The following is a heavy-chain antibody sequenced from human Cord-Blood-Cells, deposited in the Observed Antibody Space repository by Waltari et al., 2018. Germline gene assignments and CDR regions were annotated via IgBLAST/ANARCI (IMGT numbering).Heavy chain of an antibody. CDR2: INHSGST. Sequence: QVQLQQWGAGLLKPSETLSLTCAVYGGSFSGYYWSWIHQPPGKGLEWIGEINHSGSTNYNPSLKSRVTISVDTSKNQFSLKLSSVTAADTAVYYCARALPDCSSTSCYYDYWGQGTLVTVSS. CDR3: ARALPDCSSTSCYYDY. V-gene: IGHV4-34*01. D-gene: IGHD2-2*01. CDR1: GGSFSGYY. J-gene: IGHJ4*02.